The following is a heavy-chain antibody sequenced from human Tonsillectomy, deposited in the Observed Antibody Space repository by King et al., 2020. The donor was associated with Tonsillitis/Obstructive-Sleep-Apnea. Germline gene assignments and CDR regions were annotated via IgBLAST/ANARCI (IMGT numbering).Heavy chain of an antibody. CDR1: GYTFTSYG. Sequence: QLVQSGAEVKKPGASVKVSCKASGYTFTSYGISWVRQAPGQGLEWMGWISAYNGNTNYAQKLQGRVTLTTDTATSTAYMELRSLRSDDTAVYYCARTPMTTVTYYYYYYMDVWGKGPRSPSP. V-gene: IGHV1-18*01. CDR2: ISAYNGNT. CDR3: ARTPMTTVTYYYYYYMDV. D-gene: IGHD4-11*01. J-gene: IGHJ6*03.